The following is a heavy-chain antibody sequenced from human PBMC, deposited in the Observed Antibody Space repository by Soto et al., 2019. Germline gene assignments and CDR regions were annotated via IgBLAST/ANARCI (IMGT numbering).Heavy chain of an antibody. V-gene: IGHV1-18*01. Sequence: ASVKVSCKASGYTFTSYGISWVRQAPGQRLEWMGWISAYNGNTNYAQKLQGRVTMTTDTSTSTAYMELRSLRSDDTAVYYCARVKTYYDILTGMDLFDYWGQGTLVTSPQ. CDR2: ISAYNGNT. D-gene: IGHD3-9*01. CDR1: GYTFTSYG. J-gene: IGHJ4*02. CDR3: ARVKTYYDILTGMDLFDY.